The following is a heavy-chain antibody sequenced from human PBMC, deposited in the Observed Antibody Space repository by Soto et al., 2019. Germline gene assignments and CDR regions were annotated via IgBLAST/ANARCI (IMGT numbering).Heavy chain of an antibody. V-gene: IGHV4-39*01. CDR3: ARLGPLGWFDP. CDR1: GGSIISSSYY. Sequence: SETLSLTCTVSGGSIISSSYYWVWIRQPPGKGLEWIGSIYYSGSTYYNPSLKSRVTVSVDTSKNQFSLKLSSVTAADTAVYYCARLGPLGWFDPWGQGTLVTVSS. CDR2: IYYSGST. J-gene: IGHJ5*02.